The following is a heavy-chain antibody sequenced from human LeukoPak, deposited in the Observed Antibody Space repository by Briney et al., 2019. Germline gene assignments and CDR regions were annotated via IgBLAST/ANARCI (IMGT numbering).Heavy chain of an antibody. CDR2: ISAYNGNT. CDR1: GYTFTSYG. J-gene: IGHJ6*03. D-gene: IGHD3-3*01. V-gene: IGHV1-18*01. CDR3: ARAYNGWSGYYPRPRYYYYYMDV. Sequence: ASVKVSCKASGYTFTSYGISWVRQAPGQGLEWMGWISAYNGNTNYAQKFQGRVTITRNTSISTAYMELSSLRSEDTAVYYCARAYNGWSGYYPRPRYYYYYMDVWGKGTTVTVSS.